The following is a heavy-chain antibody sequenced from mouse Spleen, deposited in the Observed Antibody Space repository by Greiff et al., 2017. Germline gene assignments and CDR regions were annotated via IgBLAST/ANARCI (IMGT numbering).Heavy chain of an antibody. CDR2: IRNKANGYTT. J-gene: IGHJ2*01. CDR3: ARYPTRNYYFDY. D-gene: IGHD2-1*01. CDR1: GFTFTDYY. Sequence: EVKLMESGGGLVQPGGSLSLSCAASGFTFTDYYMSWVRQPPGKALEWLGFIRNKANGYTTEYSASVKGRFTISRDNSQSILYLQMNALRAEDSATYYCARYPTRNYYFDYWGQGTTLTVSS. V-gene: IGHV7-3*01.